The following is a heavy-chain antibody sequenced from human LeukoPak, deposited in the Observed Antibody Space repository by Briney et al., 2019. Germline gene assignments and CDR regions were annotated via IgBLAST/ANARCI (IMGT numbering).Heavy chain of an antibody. V-gene: IGHV1-2*02. Sequence: GASVKVSCKASGYTFTGYYMHWVRQAPGQGLEWMGWINPNSGGTNYAQKFQGRVTITADKSTSTAYMELRSLRSDDTAVYYCARDPLPPLEWGQGTLVTVSS. CDR2: INPNSGGT. CDR1: GYTFTGYY. D-gene: IGHD3-3*01. J-gene: IGHJ4*02. CDR3: ARDPLPPLE.